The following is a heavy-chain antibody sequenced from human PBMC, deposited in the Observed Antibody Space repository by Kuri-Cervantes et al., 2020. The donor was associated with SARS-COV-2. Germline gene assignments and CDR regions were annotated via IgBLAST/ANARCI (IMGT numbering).Heavy chain of an antibody. CDR1: GCTFSSYS. J-gene: IGHJ6*02. D-gene: IGHD5-24*01. V-gene: IGHV1-69*13. CDR2: INPIFGTA. CDR3: ARGGYNLPDSYYSGMDV. Sequence: SVKVSCKASGCTFSSYSISWVRQAPGQGLEWMGWINPIFGTANYAQKFQGRVTITADESTSTAYMELGSLRSEDTAVYYCARGGYNLPDSYYSGMDVWGQGTTVTVSS.